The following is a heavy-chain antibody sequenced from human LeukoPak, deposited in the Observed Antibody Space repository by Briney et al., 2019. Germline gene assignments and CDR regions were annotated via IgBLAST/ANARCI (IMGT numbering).Heavy chain of an antibody. CDR1: GGSISSSSYH. CDR2: ISYNEST. V-gene: IGHV4-39*01. Sequence: SETLSLTCIVSGGSISSSSYHWGWIRQPPGKGLEWIGHISYNESTYYNPFLKSRVTISVDTSKNQFSLRLSSVTAADTAVYYCARRDGYNGAPYYWGQGTLVTVSS. CDR3: ARRDGYNGAPYY. D-gene: IGHD5-24*01. J-gene: IGHJ4*02.